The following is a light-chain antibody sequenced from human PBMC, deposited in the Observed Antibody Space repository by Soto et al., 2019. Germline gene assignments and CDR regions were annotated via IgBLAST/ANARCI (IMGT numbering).Light chain of an antibody. CDR3: QQYDNLPTWT. J-gene: IGKJ1*01. Sequence: EIQMTQSPSSLCSSAGYRVTITFHLSQDISNHLNWYQQKPGKAPKLLIYDASNLETGVPSRFSGSGSGTDFTFTISSLQPEDIATYYCQQYDNLPTWTFGQGTKVDIK. CDR2: DAS. V-gene: IGKV1-33*01. CDR1: QDISNH.